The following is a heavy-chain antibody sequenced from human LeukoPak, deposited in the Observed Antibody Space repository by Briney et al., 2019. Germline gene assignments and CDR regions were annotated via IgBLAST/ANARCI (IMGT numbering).Heavy chain of an antibody. CDR3: ASILYSSGWYSRFDP. D-gene: IGHD6-19*01. J-gene: IGHJ5*02. CDR2: IYYSGST. CDR1: GGSISSSSYY. V-gene: IGHV4-39*01. Sequence: SETLSLTCTVSGGSISSSSYYWGWIRQPPGKGLEWIGSIYYSGSTYYNPSLKSRVTISVDTSKNQFSLKLSSVTAADTAVYYCASILYSSGWYSRFDPWGPGTLVTVSS.